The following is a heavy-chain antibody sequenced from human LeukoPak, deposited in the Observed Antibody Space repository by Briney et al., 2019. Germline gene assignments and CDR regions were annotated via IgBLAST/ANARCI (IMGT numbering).Heavy chain of an antibody. CDR1: GFTFSSYW. J-gene: IGHJ4*02. V-gene: IGHV3-7*03. CDR3: AREGDPMTVTYDY. Sequence: PGGSLRLSCATSGFTFSSYWMSWVRQVPGKRLEWVANIKQDGGEKYYTESVKGRFTISRDNAENSLLLQMNSLTVEDTAVYYCAREGDPMTVTYDYWGQGTLVTVSS. CDR2: IKQDGGEK. D-gene: IGHD2-21*02.